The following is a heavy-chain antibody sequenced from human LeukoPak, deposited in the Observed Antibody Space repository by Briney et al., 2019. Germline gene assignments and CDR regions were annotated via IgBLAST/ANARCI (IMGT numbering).Heavy chain of an antibody. CDR3: ARAPTGSLGSGSPFDY. Sequence: GASVKVSCKASGYTFTSYGISWVRQAPGQGLEWMGWISAYNGNTNYAQKFQGRVTMTRDTSISTAYMELSRLRSDDTAVYYCARAPTGSLGSGSPFDYWGQGTLVTVSS. CDR2: ISAYNGNT. D-gene: IGHD3-10*01. CDR1: GYTFTSYG. J-gene: IGHJ4*02. V-gene: IGHV1-18*01.